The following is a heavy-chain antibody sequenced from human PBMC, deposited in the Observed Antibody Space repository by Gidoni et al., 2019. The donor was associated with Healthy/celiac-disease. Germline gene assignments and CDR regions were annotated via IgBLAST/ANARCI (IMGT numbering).Heavy chain of an antibody. CDR2: KRYDESNK. J-gene: IGHJ4*02. Sequence: QVQLVESGGGVVQPGGSLRLSCAASGFTFSSYGMHWVSQAPGKGLEWVEFKRYDESNKYYADSVKGRFTISRDNSKNTRYLQMNSLRAEDTAVYYCAKGRDYAGIDYWGQGTLVTVSS. CDR1: GFTFSSYG. CDR3: AKGRDYAGIDY. D-gene: IGHD4-17*01. V-gene: IGHV3-30*02.